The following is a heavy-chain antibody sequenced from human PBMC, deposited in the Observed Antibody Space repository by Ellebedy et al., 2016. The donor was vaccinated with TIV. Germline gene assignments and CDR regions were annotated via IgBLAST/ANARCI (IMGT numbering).Heavy chain of an antibody. D-gene: IGHD6-13*01. CDR3: ARGRVSAAGLGGWFDP. CDR1: GGSISGYY. CDR2: AYYDGSA. J-gene: IGHJ5*02. Sequence: PSETLSLTCTVSGGSISGYYWSWIRQSPGTGLEWIGYAYYDGSADYNPSLKSRVTISVDTSKTHFSLTVTSVTVAGTAVYYCARGRVSAAGLGGWFDPWGQGTLVTVSS. V-gene: IGHV4-59*01.